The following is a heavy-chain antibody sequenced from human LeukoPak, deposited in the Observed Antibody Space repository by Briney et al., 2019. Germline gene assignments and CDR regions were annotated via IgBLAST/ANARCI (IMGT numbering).Heavy chain of an antibody. Sequence: ASVKVSCKASGYTFTSYAMHWVRQAPGQRLEWMGWINAGNGNTKYSQKFQGRVTITRDTSASTAYMELSSLRSEDTAVYYCASSYCSGGSCYFWLDPWGQGTLVTVSS. J-gene: IGHJ5*02. CDR2: INAGNGNT. CDR1: GYTFTSYA. D-gene: IGHD2-15*01. V-gene: IGHV1-3*01. CDR3: ASSYCSGGSCYFWLDP.